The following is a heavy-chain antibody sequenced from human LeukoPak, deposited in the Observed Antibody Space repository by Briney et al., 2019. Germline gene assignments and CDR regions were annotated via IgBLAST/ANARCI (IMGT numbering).Heavy chain of an antibody. CDR3: ARDQADYYDTSGYSH. J-gene: IGHJ4*02. CDR2: IYTSGRT. Sequence: SETLSLTCTVSGGSISSGSYSWNWIRQPAGKGLEWIGRIYTSGRTNYNPSLKSRVTISVDTSKNQFSLKLSSVTAADTAVYYCARDQADYYDTSGYSHWGQGTLVTVSS. D-gene: IGHD3-22*01. V-gene: IGHV4-61*02. CDR1: GGSISSGSYS.